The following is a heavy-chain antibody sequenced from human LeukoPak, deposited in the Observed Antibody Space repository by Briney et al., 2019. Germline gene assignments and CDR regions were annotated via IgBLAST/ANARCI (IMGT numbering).Heavy chain of an antibody. CDR3: AKVILNHYFDY. V-gene: IGHV3-23*01. J-gene: IGHJ4*02. CDR2: ISGSGGTT. Sequence: GGSLRLSCAASGFPFSRFAMSWVRQAPGKGLEWVSTISGSGGTTNYADSVKGRFTISRDNSKNTLYLQMNSLRAEDTAVYYCAKVILNHYFDYWGQGTLVTVSS. CDR1: GFPFSRFA.